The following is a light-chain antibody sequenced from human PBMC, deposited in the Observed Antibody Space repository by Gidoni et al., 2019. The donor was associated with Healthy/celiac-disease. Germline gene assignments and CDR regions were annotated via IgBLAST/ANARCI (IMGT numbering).Light chain of an antibody. V-gene: IGKV3-15*01. J-gene: IGKJ2*01. CDR1: QSDSSN. CDR3: QQYKNWPYT. Sequence: EIVMTQSPATLSVSPGERATLSCRASQSDSSNLAWYQPKSGQAPRLLIYGASTRATGIPARFSGSGSGTEFTLTISSLQSEDCAVYYCQQYKNWPYTFGQGTKLEIK. CDR2: GAS.